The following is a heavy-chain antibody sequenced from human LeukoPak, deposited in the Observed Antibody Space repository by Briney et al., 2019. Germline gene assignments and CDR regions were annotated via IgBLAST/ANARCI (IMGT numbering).Heavy chain of an antibody. CDR1: GGSFSGYY. J-gene: IGHJ4*02. CDR2: INHSGST. D-gene: IGHD3-22*01. V-gene: IGHV4-34*01. CDR3: ARKLGSPYDSSGYYPDY. Sequence: SETLSLTCAVYGGSFSGYYWSWIRQPPGKGLEWIGEINHSGSTNYNPSLKSRVTISVDTSKNQFSLKLSSVTAADTAVYYCARKLGSPYDSSGYYPDYWGQGTLVTVSS.